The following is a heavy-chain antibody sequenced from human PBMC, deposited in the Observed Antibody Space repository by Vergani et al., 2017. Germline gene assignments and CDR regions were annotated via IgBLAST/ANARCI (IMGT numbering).Heavy chain of an antibody. Sequence: EVQLVESGGVVVQPGGSLRLSCAAPGFTFDDYAMHWVRQAPGKGLEWVSLISWDGGSTYYADSVKGRFTISRDNSKNSLYLQMNSLRAEDTALYYCAKGITKARSPGMDVWGQGTTVTVSS. CDR2: ISWDGGST. D-gene: IGHD1/OR15-1a*01. J-gene: IGHJ6*02. V-gene: IGHV3-43D*03. CDR3: AKGITKARSPGMDV. CDR1: GFTFDDYA.